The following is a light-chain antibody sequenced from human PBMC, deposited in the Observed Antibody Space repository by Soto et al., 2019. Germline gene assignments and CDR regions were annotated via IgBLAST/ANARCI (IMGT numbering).Light chain of an antibody. J-gene: IGLJ2*01. V-gene: IGLV4-69*01. CDR1: SGHSSYA. CDR2: LNSDGSH. CDR3: QTWVTGFRI. Sequence: QPVLTQSPSASASLGASVKLTCTLSSGHSSYAIAWHQQQPEKGPRYLIKLNSDGSHIKGDGIPDRFSGSSSGAERYLTISSLQSEDEADYYCQTWVTGFRIFGGGTKVTVL.